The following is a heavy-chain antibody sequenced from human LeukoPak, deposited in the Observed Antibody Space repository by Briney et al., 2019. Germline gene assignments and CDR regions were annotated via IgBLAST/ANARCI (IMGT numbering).Heavy chain of an antibody. D-gene: IGHD6-6*01. V-gene: IGHV4-34*01. Sequence: SETLSLTCAVYGGSFSCYYWSWIRQPPGKGLEWIGEINHSGSTNYNPSLKSRVTISVDTSKNQFSLKLSSVTAADTAVYYCARDKPSSSKGWFDPWGQGTLVTVSS. CDR3: ARDKPSSSKGWFDP. CDR2: INHSGST. CDR1: GGSFSCYY. J-gene: IGHJ5*02.